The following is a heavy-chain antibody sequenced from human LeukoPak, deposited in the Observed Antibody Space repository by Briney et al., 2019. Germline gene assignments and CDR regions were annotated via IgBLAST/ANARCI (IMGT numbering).Heavy chain of an antibody. D-gene: IGHD3-16*01. CDR2: IYHSGST. CDR3: ARRVGGPYYFDY. Sequence: SETLSLTCTVSGYSISSGYYWGWIRRPPGKGLEWIGSIYHSGSTYYNPSLKSRVTISVDTSKNQFSLKLSSVTAADTAVYYCARRVGGPYYFDYWGQGTLVTVSS. CDR1: GYSISSGYY. V-gene: IGHV4-38-2*02. J-gene: IGHJ4*02.